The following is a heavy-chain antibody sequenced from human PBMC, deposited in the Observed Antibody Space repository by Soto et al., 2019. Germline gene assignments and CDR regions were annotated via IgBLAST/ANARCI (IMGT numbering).Heavy chain of an antibody. CDR1: GYTFTSYG. Sequence: ASVKVSCKASGYTFTSYGISWVRQAPGQGLEWMGWISAYNGNTNYAQKLQGRVTMTTDTSTSTAYMELRSLRSDDTAVYYCARDTRYSYDSSGCMDVWGQGTTVTVSS. J-gene: IGHJ6*02. CDR3: ARDTRYSYDSSGCMDV. CDR2: ISAYNGNT. D-gene: IGHD3-22*01. V-gene: IGHV1-18*01.